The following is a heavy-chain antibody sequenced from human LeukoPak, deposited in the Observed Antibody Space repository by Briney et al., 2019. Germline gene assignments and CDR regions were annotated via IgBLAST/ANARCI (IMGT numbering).Heavy chain of an antibody. CDR3: ARRLGQLVSFDY. V-gene: IGHV4-39*07. Sequence: SETLSLTCTVSGDSISSSSYYWGWIRQPPGKGLEWIGSIYYSGSTYYNPSLKSRVTISVDTSKNQFSLKLSSVTAADTAVYYCARRLGQLVSFDYWGQGTLVTVSS. J-gene: IGHJ4*02. D-gene: IGHD6-6*01. CDR2: IYYSGST. CDR1: GDSISSSSYY.